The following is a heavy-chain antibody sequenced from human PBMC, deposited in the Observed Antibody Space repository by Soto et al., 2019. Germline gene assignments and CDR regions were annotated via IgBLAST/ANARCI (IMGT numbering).Heavy chain of an antibody. J-gene: IGHJ4*02. Sequence: QVQLQESGPGLVKPSQTLSLTCTVSGGSISSGGYYWSWIRQHPGKGLEWIGYIYYSGSTYYNPSLKSRVTISVDTSKNQFSLKLSSVTAADTAVYYCARGYCTNGVCPVFDYWGQGTLVTVSS. V-gene: IGHV4-31*03. D-gene: IGHD2-8*01. CDR1: GGSISSGGYY. CDR2: IYYSGST. CDR3: ARGYCTNGVCPVFDY.